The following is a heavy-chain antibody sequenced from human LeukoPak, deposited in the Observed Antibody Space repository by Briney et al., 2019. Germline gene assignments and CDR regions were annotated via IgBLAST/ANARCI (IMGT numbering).Heavy chain of an antibody. CDR3: ARDVICSGGSCYPQEWFDP. Sequence: SETLSLTCTVSGGSISSYYWSWIRQPAGKGLKWIGRIYTSGSTNYNPSLKSRVTMSVDTSKNQFSLKLSSVTAADTAVYYCARDVICSGGSCYPQEWFDPWGQGTLVTVPS. J-gene: IGHJ5*02. CDR1: GGSISSYY. V-gene: IGHV4-4*07. CDR2: IYTSGST. D-gene: IGHD2-15*01.